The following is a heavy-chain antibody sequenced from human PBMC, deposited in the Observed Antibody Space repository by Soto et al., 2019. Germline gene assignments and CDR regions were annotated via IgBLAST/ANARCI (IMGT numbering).Heavy chain of an antibody. V-gene: IGHV4-59*01. CDR1: VDSFSNYY. Sequence: QVQLRESGPGLVKPSETLSLTCTVSVDSFSNYYWSWLRQPPGKGLEWIGYIYYCGSTTYNPSLRSRVTISGDTSKNQFSLWLASVTAADTAVYYCAFSQGTGYFDYWGQGTLVTVSS. D-gene: IGHD3-9*01. CDR3: AFSQGTGYFDY. CDR2: IYYCGST. J-gene: IGHJ4*02.